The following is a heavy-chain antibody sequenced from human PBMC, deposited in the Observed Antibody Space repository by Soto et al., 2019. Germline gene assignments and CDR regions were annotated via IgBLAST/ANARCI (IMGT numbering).Heavy chain of an antibody. D-gene: IGHD6-6*01. V-gene: IGHV4-61*01. J-gene: IGHJ6*02. CDR3: ASDRIAARPGYYYGMDV. Sequence: PSETLSLTCTVSGGSVSSGSYYWSWIRQPPWKGLEWIGYIYYSGSTNYNPSLKSRVTISVDTSKNQFSLKLSSVTAADTAVYYCASDRIAARPGYYYGMDVWGQGXTVTVYS. CDR1: GGSVSSGSYY. CDR2: IYYSGST.